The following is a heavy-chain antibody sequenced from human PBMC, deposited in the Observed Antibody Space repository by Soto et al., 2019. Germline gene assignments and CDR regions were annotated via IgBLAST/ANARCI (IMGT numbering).Heavy chain of an antibody. D-gene: IGHD6-19*01. CDR1: GGSFSGYY. V-gene: IGHV4-34*01. Sequence: SETLSLTCAVYGGSFSGYYWSWIRQPPGKGLEWIGEINHSGSTNYNPSLKSRVTISVDTSKNQFSLKLSSVTAADTAVYYCARSDLAQKYGIAVGGASFDYWGQGTLVTVSS. CDR2: INHSGST. CDR3: ARSDLAQKYGIAVGGASFDY. J-gene: IGHJ4*02.